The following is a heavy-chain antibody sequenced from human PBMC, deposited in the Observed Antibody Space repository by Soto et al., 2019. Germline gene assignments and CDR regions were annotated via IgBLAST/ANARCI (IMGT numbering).Heavy chain of an antibody. CDR1: GGSISSGGYY. V-gene: IGHV4-31*03. J-gene: IGHJ4*02. D-gene: IGHD6-6*01. CDR2: IYYSGST. Sequence: TAESLCLTCSVAGGSISSGGYYWTWIRQHPGKGLEWIGYIYYSGSTYYNPSLKSRVTISVDTSENQFSLKVTSVTAADTAVYYCARDRAARYYFDFWGQGTLVTVS. CDR3: ARDRAARYYFDF.